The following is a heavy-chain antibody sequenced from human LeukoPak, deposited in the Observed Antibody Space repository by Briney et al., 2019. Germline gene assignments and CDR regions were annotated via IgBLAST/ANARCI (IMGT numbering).Heavy chain of an antibody. Sequence: ASVKVSCKASGYTFTGYYMHWVRQAPGQGLEWMGWISPNSGGTNYAENFQGRVTMTRDTSISTAYLELSRLRSDDTAVYYCARDYYDTSDYSPSQHFDYWGQGTLVTVSS. V-gene: IGHV1-2*02. D-gene: IGHD3-22*01. CDR3: ARDYYDTSDYSPSQHFDY. CDR1: GYTFTGYY. J-gene: IGHJ4*02. CDR2: ISPNSGGT.